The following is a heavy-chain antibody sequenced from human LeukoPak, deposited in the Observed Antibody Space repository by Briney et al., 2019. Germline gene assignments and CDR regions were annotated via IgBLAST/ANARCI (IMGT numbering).Heavy chain of an antibody. D-gene: IGHD6-13*01. Sequence: GGSLRLSCAASGFTFSSYAMSWVRQAPGKGLEWVSAISGSGGSTYYADSVKGRFTTSRDNSKNTLYLQMNSLRAEDTAVYYCAKDPEGRRGRAAAKVDYWGQGTLVTVSS. J-gene: IGHJ4*02. CDR1: GFTFSSYA. V-gene: IGHV3-23*01. CDR2: ISGSGGST. CDR3: AKDPEGRRGRAAAKVDY.